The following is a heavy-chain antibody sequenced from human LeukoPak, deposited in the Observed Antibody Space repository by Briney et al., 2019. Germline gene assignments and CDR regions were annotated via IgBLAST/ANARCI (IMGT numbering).Heavy chain of an antibody. Sequence: QTGGSLRLSCAASGFTFSSYAMSWVRQAPGKGLEWVSAISGSGGSTYYADSVKGRFTISRDNSKNTLYLQMNSLRAEDTAVYYCAKSIAAAGTRWRVLGYWGQGTLVTVSS. D-gene: IGHD6-13*01. CDR3: AKSIAAAGTRWRVLGY. V-gene: IGHV3-23*01. CDR1: GFTFSSYA. J-gene: IGHJ4*02. CDR2: ISGSGGST.